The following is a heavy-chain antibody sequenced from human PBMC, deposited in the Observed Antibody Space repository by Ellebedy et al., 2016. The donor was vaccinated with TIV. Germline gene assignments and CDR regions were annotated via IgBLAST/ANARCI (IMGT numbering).Heavy chain of an antibody. CDR2: INLSGRT. D-gene: IGHD2-15*01. Sequence: MPSETLSLTCTLYGGSFSIYYWSWIRQPPGKGLEWIGEINLSGRTNYNASLKSRVTLTVDTSKNLFSLRLSSVTAADTGVYYRARVAGLFDFVVAEVPTRWFDPWGQGTLVTVSS. CDR1: GGSFSIYY. V-gene: IGHV4-34*01. J-gene: IGHJ5*02. CDR3: ARVAGLFDFVVAEVPTRWFDP.